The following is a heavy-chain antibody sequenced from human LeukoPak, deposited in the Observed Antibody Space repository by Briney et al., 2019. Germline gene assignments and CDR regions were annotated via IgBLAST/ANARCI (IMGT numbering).Heavy chain of an antibody. CDR3: ARDSYYYDSSGQEP. CDR2: INPNSGGT. V-gene: IGHV1-2*02. J-gene: IGHJ5*02. D-gene: IGHD3-22*01. Sequence: ASVKVSCKASGYTFTGYYMHWVRQAPGQGLEWMGWINPNSGGTNYAQKFQGRVTMTRDTSISTAYMELSRLTSDDTAVYYCARDSYYYDSSGQEPWGQGTLVTVSS. CDR1: GYTFTGYY.